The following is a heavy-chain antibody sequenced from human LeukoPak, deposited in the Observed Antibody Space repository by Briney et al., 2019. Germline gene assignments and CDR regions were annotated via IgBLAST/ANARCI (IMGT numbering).Heavy chain of an antibody. CDR2: IDLSGDST. CDR1: GFTFSSHA. CDR3: ANEIRPNDY. J-gene: IGHJ4*02. D-gene: IGHD4/OR15-4a*01. V-gene: IGHV3-23*01. Sequence: GGSLRLSCVVSGFTFSSHAMCWVRQAPGRGLEWVSSIDLSGDSTSYADSVKGRFTISRDNSKNTLLLQMDSLRAEDSAIYYCANEIRPNDYWGQGTLVTVSS.